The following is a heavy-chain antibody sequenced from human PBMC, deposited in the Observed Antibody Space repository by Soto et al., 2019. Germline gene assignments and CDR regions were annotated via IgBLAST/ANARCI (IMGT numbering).Heavy chain of an antibody. CDR2: IKSDGSST. D-gene: IGHD5-18*01. V-gene: IGHV3-74*01. CDR1: GFSFSSYW. Sequence: EVQLVESGGGLIPPGGSLRLSCAASGFSFSSYWMHWVRQAPGKGLVWVSRIKSDGSSTDYADSVKGRFTISRDNAKNTVYLQMNSLRAEDTAVYFCAKREGNTYGLFHWGQGKLVTVSS. J-gene: IGHJ4*02. CDR3: AKREGNTYGLFH.